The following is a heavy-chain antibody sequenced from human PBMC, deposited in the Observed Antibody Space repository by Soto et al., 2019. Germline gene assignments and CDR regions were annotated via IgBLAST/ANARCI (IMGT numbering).Heavy chain of an antibody. D-gene: IGHD3-22*01. Sequence: QVQLVQSGAEVKKPGSSVKVSCKASGGTFSSYAISWVRQAPGQGLEWMGGIIPIFGTANYAQKFQGRVTIPADESTSTAYRELSSLRFEHTAVYYCARAYYDSSGYPPYYYNYGMDSWGQGTTVTVSS. CDR3: ARAYYDSSGYPPYYYNYGMDS. J-gene: IGHJ6*02. CDR2: IIPIFGTA. V-gene: IGHV1-69*01. CDR1: GGTFSSYA.